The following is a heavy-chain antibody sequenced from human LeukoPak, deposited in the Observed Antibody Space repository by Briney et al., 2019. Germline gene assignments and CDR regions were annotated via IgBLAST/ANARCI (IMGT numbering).Heavy chain of an antibody. Sequence: SETLSLTCTVSGYSISSGYYWGWIRPPPGKGLEWIGSIYHSGSTYYNPSLKSRVTISVDTSKNQFSLKLSSVTAADTAVYYCARVLGYCSGGSCYGYFDYWGQGTLVTVSS. V-gene: IGHV4-38-2*02. CDR3: ARVLGYCSGGSCYGYFDY. D-gene: IGHD2-15*01. J-gene: IGHJ4*02. CDR2: IYHSGST. CDR1: GYSISSGYY.